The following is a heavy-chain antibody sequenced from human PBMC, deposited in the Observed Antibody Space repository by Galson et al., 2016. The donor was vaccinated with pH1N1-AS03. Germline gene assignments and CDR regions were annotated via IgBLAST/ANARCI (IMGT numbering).Heavy chain of an antibody. Sequence: SLRLSCAASGFTFSDYYMSWIRQTPGKGLEWVSYISGSGATIYYADSVKGRFSISRDSAKNSLFLQMNSLRVEDTALYYCARSSYDILTHPLYWGQGVPVTVSS. V-gene: IGHV3-11*01. CDR3: ARSSYDILTHPLY. CDR1: GFTFSDYY. D-gene: IGHD3-9*01. CDR2: ISGSGATI. J-gene: IGHJ4*02.